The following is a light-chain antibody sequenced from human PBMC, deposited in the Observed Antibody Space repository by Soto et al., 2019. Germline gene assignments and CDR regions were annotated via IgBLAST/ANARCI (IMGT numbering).Light chain of an antibody. J-gene: IGLJ7*01. CDR1: NGDVGSHNY. CDR3: CSYAGNYLFV. CDR2: DVR. Sequence: QSVLTQPRSVSGSPGQSVTISCTGTNGDVGSHNYVSWNQQHPDKAPKLIIYDVRKRPSGVPDRFSGSKSGNTASLTISGLQAEDEAYYYCCSYAGNYLFVFGSGTQLTVL. V-gene: IGLV2-11*01.